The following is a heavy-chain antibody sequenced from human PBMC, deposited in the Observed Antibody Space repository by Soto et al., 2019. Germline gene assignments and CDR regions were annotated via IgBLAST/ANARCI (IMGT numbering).Heavy chain of an antibody. CDR1: GFAVTSTY. Sequence: EVHLVETGGGLIQPGGSLRLSCAASGFAVTSTYMNWVRQAPGRGLEWVSIVYTGGHTDYADAVMGRFTISRDSSTNTVSLQMNSLRVEDTAVYYCSTSDRYSNHNLASWGQGTLVNVSS. CDR2: VYTGGHT. V-gene: IGHV3-53*02. D-gene: IGHD4-4*01. J-gene: IGHJ5*02. CDR3: STSDRYSNHNLAS.